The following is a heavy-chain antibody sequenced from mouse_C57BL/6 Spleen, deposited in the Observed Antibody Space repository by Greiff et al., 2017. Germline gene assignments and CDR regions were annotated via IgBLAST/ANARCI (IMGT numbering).Heavy chain of an antibody. D-gene: IGHD2-1*01. Sequence: EVQLMESGGGLVQPGGSMKLSCVASGFTFSDYWMNWVRQSPEKGLEWVAQIRLKSDNYATHYAESVKGRFTISRDDSKSSVYLQMNNLRAEDTGIYYCAGYSYWGQGTLVTVSA. CDR1: GFTFSDYW. CDR3: AGYSY. J-gene: IGHJ3*01. V-gene: IGHV6-3*01. CDR2: IRLKSDNYAT.